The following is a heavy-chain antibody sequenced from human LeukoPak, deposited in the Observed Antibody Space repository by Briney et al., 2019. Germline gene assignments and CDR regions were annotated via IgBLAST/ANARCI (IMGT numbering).Heavy chain of an antibody. D-gene: IGHD6-13*01. V-gene: IGHV3-7*03. J-gene: IGHJ4*02. CDR3: ARDSGWWRFDF. CDR1: GLNFSSRW. CDR2: IKEDGSEK. Sequence: PGGSLRLPCAASGLNFSSRWMNWVRQAPGQGLEWVASIKEDGSEKHYVDSEKGRFTISRDNGKNSLYLQMNSLRAEDTAVYYCARDSGWWRFDFWGQGTLVTVSS.